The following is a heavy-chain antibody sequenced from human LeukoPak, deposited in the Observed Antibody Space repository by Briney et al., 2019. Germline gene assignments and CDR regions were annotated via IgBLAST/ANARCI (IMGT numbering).Heavy chain of an antibody. CDR3: AKDIYGSGKRYFDY. J-gene: IGHJ4*02. CDR1: GFTFINYA. V-gene: IGHV3-23*01. CDR2: ISKSSDAT. D-gene: IGHD3-10*01. Sequence: HPGGSLRLSCAASGFTFINYAMSWVRQAPGKGLEWVSLISKSSDATYYAPSVKGRFTISRDNSKNTLYLQMNSLRAEDTALYYCAKDIYGSGKRYFDYWGQGTLVTVSS.